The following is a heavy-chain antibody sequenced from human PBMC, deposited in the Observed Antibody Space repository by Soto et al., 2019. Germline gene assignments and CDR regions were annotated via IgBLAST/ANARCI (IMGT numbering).Heavy chain of an antibody. J-gene: IGHJ5*02. CDR3: ARGPEDIVLVPSSWFDP. CDR2: INHSGST. Sequence: SETLSLTCAVYGGSFSAYYWSWIRQPPGKGLEWIGEINHSGSTNYNPSLKSRVTISVDTSKNQFSLKLSSVTAADTAVYYCARGPEDIVLVPSSWFDPWGQGTLVTVSS. CDR1: GGSFSAYY. V-gene: IGHV4-34*01. D-gene: IGHD2-8*01.